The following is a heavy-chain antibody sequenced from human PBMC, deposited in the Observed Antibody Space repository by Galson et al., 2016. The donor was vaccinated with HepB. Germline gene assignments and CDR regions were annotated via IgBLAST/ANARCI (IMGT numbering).Heavy chain of an antibody. CDR2: IWYDGSNE. Sequence: SLRLSCAASGFTFSSYGTHWVRQAPGKGLEWVAVIWYDGSNEHYADSVKGRFTISRDNPKNTLYLQMNSLRDEDTAVYYCAKDVGYCSGGTCSIDAFDIWGQGTMVTVSS. V-gene: IGHV3-33*03. CDR3: AKDVGYCSGGTCSIDAFDI. J-gene: IGHJ3*02. CDR1: GFTFSSYG. D-gene: IGHD2-15*01.